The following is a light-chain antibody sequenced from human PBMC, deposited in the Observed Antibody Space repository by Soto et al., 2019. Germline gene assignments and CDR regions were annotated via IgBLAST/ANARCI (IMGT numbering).Light chain of an antibody. J-gene: IGKJ2*01. CDR3: QQYGSSPYT. CDR1: QSVGSDH. V-gene: IGKV3-20*01. Sequence: EIVLTQSPGTLSLSPGERATLSCRASQSVGSDHLAWYQQKPGPAPRLLLYGASNRASGIPDRFSGSGSGTDFTLTISRLEPEDFAVYSCQQYGSSPYTFGQGTKLEI. CDR2: GAS.